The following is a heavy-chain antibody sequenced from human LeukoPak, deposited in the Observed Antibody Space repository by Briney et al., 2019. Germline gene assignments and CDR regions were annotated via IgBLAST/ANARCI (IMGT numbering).Heavy chain of an antibody. D-gene: IGHD3-10*01. CDR3: ARTQSFHYVSGSPGLIDY. V-gene: IGHV4-34*01. CDR1: GGSFSGYY. J-gene: IGHJ4*02. CDR2: VNHSGST. Sequence: SETLSLTCAVYGGSFSGYYWSWIRQPPGKGLEWIGEVNHSGSTNYNPSLKSRVTISVDTSKNQFSLKLSSVTAADTAVYYCARTQSFHYVSGSPGLIDYWGQGTLVTVSS.